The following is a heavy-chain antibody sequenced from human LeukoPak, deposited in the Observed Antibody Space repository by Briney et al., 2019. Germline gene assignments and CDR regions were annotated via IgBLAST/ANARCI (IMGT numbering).Heavy chain of an antibody. Sequence: GGSLRLSCAASGFTFSSYCMNWVRQAPGKGLEWDSSISSSSSYIYYADSVKGRFTISRDNAKNSLYLQMNSLRAEDTAVYYCARDLAGDYGMDVWGEGTTVTVSS. CDR3: ARDLAGDYGMDV. D-gene: IGHD3-16*01. CDR1: GFTFSSYC. CDR2: ISSSSSYI. J-gene: IGHJ6*04. V-gene: IGHV3-21*01.